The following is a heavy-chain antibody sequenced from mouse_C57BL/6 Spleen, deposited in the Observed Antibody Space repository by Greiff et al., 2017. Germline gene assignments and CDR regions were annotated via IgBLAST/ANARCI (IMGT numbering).Heavy chain of an antibody. CDR1: VYTFPDHT. V-gene: IGHV1-78*01. CDR3: ASRDY. Sequence: SDAELVTPGASVQISCKVSVYTFPDHTIHWMKPRPEQCLAFIFYIYPRDVSTKYNEKFKGKATLTADKSSSTAYMQLNSLTSEDPAVYFCASRDYWGQGTTLTVS. J-gene: IGHJ2*01. CDR2: IYPRDVST.